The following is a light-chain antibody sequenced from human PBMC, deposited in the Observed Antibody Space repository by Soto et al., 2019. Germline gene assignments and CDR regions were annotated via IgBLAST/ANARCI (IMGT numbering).Light chain of an antibody. CDR3: QQRSNWPPTT. J-gene: IGKJ5*01. V-gene: IGKV3-11*01. Sequence: EIVLTQSPATLSLSPGERATLSCRSSQSVSSYLVWYQQKPAQAPRLLIYDPSNRATGIPARFSDSECGTAFSLTISSLEPEDFAVYYYQQRSNWPPTTFGQGTPLEIK. CDR1: QSVSSY. CDR2: DPS.